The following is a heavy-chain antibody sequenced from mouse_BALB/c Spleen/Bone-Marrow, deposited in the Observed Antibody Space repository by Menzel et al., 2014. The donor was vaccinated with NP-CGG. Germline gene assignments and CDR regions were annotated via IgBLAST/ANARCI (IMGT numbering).Heavy chain of an antibody. V-gene: IGHV14-3*02. CDR2: IDPANGNT. Sequence: VQLQQSGAELVKPGASVKLSCTASGFNIKDTYMHWVKQRPEQGLEWIGRIDPANGNTKYDPKFQGKANITADTSSNTAYLQLSSLTSEDTAVYYCANYYYGYYFDSWGQGTTLTVSS. CDR1: GFNIKDTY. D-gene: IGHD1-1*01. J-gene: IGHJ2*01. CDR3: ANYYYGYYFDS.